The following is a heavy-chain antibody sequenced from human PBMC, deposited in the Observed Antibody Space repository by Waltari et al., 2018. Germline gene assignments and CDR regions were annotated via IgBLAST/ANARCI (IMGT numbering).Heavy chain of an antibody. CDR1: GGSVSSSSYY. V-gene: IGHV4-61*01. CDR3: ARGPYYYDSSGYYYYYGMDV. CDR2: IYYSGST. J-gene: IGHJ6*02. D-gene: IGHD3-22*01. Sequence: QVQLQESGPGLVKPSETLSLTCTVSGGSVSSSSYYWSWIRQHPGRGLEWIGDIYYSGSTNYNPSVKSRVSISVDTSKNQFSLKLSSVTAADTAVYYCARGPYYYDSSGYYYYYGMDVWGQGTTVTVSS.